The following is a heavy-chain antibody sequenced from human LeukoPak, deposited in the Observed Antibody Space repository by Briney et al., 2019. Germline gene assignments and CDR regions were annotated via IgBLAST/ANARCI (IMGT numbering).Heavy chain of an antibody. Sequence: GGSLRLSCAVSGFTLSSYNMNWVRQAPGKGLEWVSYIRNSGNTIYYADSVKGRFTISRDNAKNTLYLQMNSLRAEDTAVYYCARDGSGWIDYWGQGTLVTVSS. CDR3: ARDGSGWIDY. J-gene: IGHJ4*02. V-gene: IGHV3-48*04. CDR2: IRNSGNTI. CDR1: GFTLSSYN. D-gene: IGHD6-19*01.